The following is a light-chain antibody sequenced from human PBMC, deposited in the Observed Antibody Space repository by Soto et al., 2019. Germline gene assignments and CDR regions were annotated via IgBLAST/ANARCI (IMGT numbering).Light chain of an antibody. J-gene: IGKJ4*01. V-gene: IGKV1-5*03. CDR1: QSLSDW. CDR2: SAS. Sequence: IQLTQSPSTLSASVGDRVTITCRASQSLSDWLPWYQQIPGTAPKLLIYSASSLEDGVLSRFRGSGSGTEFPSTIRSRQPADFETYYCQQYDNHPRAFGGGTKVEIK. CDR3: QQYDNHPRA.